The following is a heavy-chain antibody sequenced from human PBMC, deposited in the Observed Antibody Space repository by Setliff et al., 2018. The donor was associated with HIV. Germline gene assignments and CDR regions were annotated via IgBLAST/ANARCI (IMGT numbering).Heavy chain of an antibody. J-gene: IGHJ4*02. CDR2: IYSSGST. V-gene: IGHV4-4*09. D-gene: IGHD6-19*01. CDR1: GESFSDYY. CDR3: EVAGQ. Sequence: SETLSLTCAVYGESFSDYYWSWIRQPPGKGLEWLGHIYSSGSTNYNPSLKSRVTISVDTSKNQFSLKLRSVTAADTAVYYCEVAGQWGQVTLVTVSS.